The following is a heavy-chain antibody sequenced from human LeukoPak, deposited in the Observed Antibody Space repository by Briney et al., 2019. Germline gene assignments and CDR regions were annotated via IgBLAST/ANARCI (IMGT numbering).Heavy chain of an antibody. CDR1: GFTFSSYA. CDR2: ISGSGGST. Sequence: PGGSLRLSCAASGFTFSSYAMSWVRQAPGKGLEWVSAISGSGGSTYYADSVKGRFTISRDNSKNTLYLQMNSLRAEDTAVYYCASSSGYSVAEYFQHWGQGTLVTVSS. V-gene: IGHV3-23*01. D-gene: IGHD3-22*01. CDR3: ASSSGYSVAEYFQH. J-gene: IGHJ1*01.